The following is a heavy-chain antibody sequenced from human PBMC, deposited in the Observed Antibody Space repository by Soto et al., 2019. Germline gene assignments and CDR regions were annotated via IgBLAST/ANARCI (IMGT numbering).Heavy chain of an antibody. J-gene: IGHJ5*02. CDR3: ARKPGIAVAGYNWFDP. Sequence: QVQLQESGPGLVKPSQTLSLTCTVSGGSISSGGYYWSWIRQHQGKGLEWIGYIYYSGSTYYNPSLKSRVTISVDTSKNQFSLKLSSVTAADTAVYYCARKPGIAVAGYNWFDPWGQGTLVTVSS. V-gene: IGHV4-31*03. CDR2: IYYSGST. CDR1: GGSISSGGYY. D-gene: IGHD6-19*01.